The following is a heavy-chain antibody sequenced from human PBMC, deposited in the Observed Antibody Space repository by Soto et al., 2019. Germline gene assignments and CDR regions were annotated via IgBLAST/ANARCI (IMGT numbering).Heavy chain of an antibody. CDR1: GDIYKCSG. CDR2: ISAYTGNT. Sequence: APVKASWKARGDIYKCSGSCSARHAPGKGLEWMGWISAYTGNTKYAQNFQGRVTMTTDTSTSTAYMELRSLRSDDTAVYYCAKRLTTREMDYWGQGPLVSAFS. CDR3: AKRLTTREMDY. V-gene: IGHV1-18*01. D-gene: IGHD4-17*01. J-gene: IGHJ4*02.